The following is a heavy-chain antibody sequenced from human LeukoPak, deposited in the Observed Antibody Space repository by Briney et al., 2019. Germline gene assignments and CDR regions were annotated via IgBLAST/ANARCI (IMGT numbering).Heavy chain of an antibody. J-gene: IGHJ3*02. CDR2: IWYDGSNK. CDR3: ARDGQGSAFDI. D-gene: IGHD3-10*01. V-gene: IGHV3-33*01. Sequence: GRSLRLSCAASGFTFSSYGMHWVRQAPGKGLEWVAVIWYDGSNKYYADSVKGRFTISRDNSKNTLYLQMNSLRAEDTAVYYCARDGQGSAFDIWGQGTMVTVSS. CDR1: GFTFSSYG.